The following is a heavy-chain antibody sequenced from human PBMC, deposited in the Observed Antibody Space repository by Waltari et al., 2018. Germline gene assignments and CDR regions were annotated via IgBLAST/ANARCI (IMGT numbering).Heavy chain of an antibody. Sequence: EVQLVESGGGLVQPGGSLRLSCAASGFTFSSYSMNGVGQAPGKGLEWVSYISSSSTIYYADSVKGRFTISRDNAKNSLYLQMNSPRAEDTAVYYCARGSLSSWEGTDAFDIWGQGTMVTVSS. J-gene: IGHJ3*02. V-gene: IGHV3-48*04. CDR2: ISSSSTI. CDR3: ARGSLSSWEGTDAFDI. CDR1: GFTFSSYS. D-gene: IGHD6-13*01.